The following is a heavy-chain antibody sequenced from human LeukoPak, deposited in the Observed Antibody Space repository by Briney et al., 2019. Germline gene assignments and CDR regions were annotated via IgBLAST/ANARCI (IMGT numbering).Heavy chain of an antibody. J-gene: IGHJ6*03. CDR3: ARGGYYYGSGSYLYYYYMDV. V-gene: IGHV4-59*01. Sequence: KPSETLSLTCTVSGGSISSYYWSWIRQPPGKGLEWIGYIYYSGSTNYNPSLKSRVTISVDTSKNQFSLKLSSVTAADTAVYYCARGGYYYGSGSYLYYYYMDVWGKGTTVTVSS. CDR2: IYYSGST. D-gene: IGHD3-10*01. CDR1: GGSISSYY.